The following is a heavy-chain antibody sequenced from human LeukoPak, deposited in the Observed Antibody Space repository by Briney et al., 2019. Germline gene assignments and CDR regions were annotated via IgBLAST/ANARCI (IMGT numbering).Heavy chain of an antibody. V-gene: IGHV3-21*01. CDR2: ISSSSSYI. D-gene: IGHD3-10*01. Sequence: GGSLRLSCAASGFIFSSYSMNWVRQAPGKGLEWVSSISSSSSYIYYADSVKGRFTISRDNAKNSLYLQMNSLRAEDTAVYYCARAPRAYYGSGSYPYDYWGQGTLVTVSS. J-gene: IGHJ4*02. CDR1: GFIFSSYS. CDR3: ARAPRAYYGSGSYPYDY.